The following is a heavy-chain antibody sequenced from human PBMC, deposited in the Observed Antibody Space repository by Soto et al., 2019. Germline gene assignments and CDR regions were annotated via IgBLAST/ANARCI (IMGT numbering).Heavy chain of an antibody. CDR2: IYYSGST. CDR3: ARSLTIFGVANYYYYGMDV. V-gene: IGHV4-59*01. Sequence: NPSETLSLTCTVSGGSISSYYWSWIRQPPGKGLEWIGYIYYSGSTNYNPSLKSRVTISVDTSKNQFSLKLSSVTAADTAVYYCARSLTIFGVANYYYYGMDVWGQGTTVTVSS. J-gene: IGHJ6*02. D-gene: IGHD3-3*01. CDR1: GGSISSYY.